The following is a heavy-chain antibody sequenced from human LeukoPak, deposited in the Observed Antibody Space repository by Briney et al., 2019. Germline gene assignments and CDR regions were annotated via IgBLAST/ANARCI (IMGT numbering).Heavy chain of an antibody. V-gene: IGHV3-30-3*01. Sequence: PGGSLRLSCAASGFTFSSYAMSWVRQAPGRGLEWVAVISYDGSNKYYADSVKGRFTISRGNSKNTLYLQMNSLRAEDTAVYYCASWSSSSWSDDAFDIWGQGTMVTVSS. CDR2: ISYDGSNK. CDR1: GFTFSSYA. CDR3: ASWSSSSWSDDAFDI. J-gene: IGHJ3*02. D-gene: IGHD6-13*01.